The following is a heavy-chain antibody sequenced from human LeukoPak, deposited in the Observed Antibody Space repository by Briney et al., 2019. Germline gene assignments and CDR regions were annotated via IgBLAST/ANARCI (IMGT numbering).Heavy chain of an antibody. CDR2: IIPIFGTA. D-gene: IGHD2-15*01. Sequence: SVKVSCKASGGTFSSYAISWVRQAPGQGLEWMGGIIPIFGTANYAQKFQGRVTITTDESTSTAYMELSNLRSENTAVYYCATSVVVVAAFDYWGPGTPVTVSS. CDR1: GGTFSSYA. CDR3: ATSVVVVAAFDY. V-gene: IGHV1-69*05. J-gene: IGHJ4*02.